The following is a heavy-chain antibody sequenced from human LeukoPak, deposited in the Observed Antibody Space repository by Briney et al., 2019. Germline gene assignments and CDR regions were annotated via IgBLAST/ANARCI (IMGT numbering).Heavy chain of an antibody. D-gene: IGHD5-18*01. CDR2: IYYSGST. V-gene: IGHV4-59*01. J-gene: IGHJ4*02. Sequence: PSETLSLTCTVSGGSISSYYWSWIRQPPGKGLEWIGYIYYSGSTNYNPSLKSRVTISVDTSKNQFSLKLGSVTAADTAVYYCAGGGYSYGYGFAFDYWGQGTLVTVSS. CDR1: GGSISSYY. CDR3: AGGGYSYGYGFAFDY.